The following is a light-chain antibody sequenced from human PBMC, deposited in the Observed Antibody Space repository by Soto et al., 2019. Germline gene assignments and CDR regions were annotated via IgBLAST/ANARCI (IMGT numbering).Light chain of an antibody. CDR1: QSVDSR. J-gene: IGKJ4*01. V-gene: IGKV3-15*01. Sequence: EIVMTQSPATLSVSPGERATLSCRASQSVDSRLAWYQQKPGQTPRLLIYGASTRATDIPARFSGSGSGTEFTLTISSLQSEDFAVYYCQQYNNWPLLTFGGGTKVEIK. CDR2: GAS. CDR3: QQYNNWPLLT.